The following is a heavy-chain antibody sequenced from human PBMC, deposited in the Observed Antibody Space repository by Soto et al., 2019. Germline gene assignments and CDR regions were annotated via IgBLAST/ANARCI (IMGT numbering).Heavy chain of an antibody. CDR1: GFTFRSYA. J-gene: IGHJ4*02. CDR3: AKDPAVPGLFGY. Sequence: GGSLRLSCAASGFTFRSYAMNWVRQAPGKGLQWVSTITGSADSTYYADSVKGRFTISRDNSKNTLYLQMNGLRAEDTAIYYCAKDPAVPGLFGYWGQGTLVTVSS. D-gene: IGHD6-19*01. V-gene: IGHV3-23*01. CDR2: ITGSADST.